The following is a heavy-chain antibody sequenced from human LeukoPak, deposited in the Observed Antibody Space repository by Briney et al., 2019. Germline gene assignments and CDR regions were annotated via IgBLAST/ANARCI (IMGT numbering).Heavy chain of an antibody. CDR2: IKSKTDGGTT. D-gene: IGHD3-10*01. CDR1: GLTFTIAW. J-gene: IGHJ4*02. V-gene: IGHV3-15*01. Sequence: GGSLRLSCAASGLTFTIAWMNWVRQAPRKGLGWVGRIKSKTDGGTTDYAAPVKGKFTISRDDSKITLYLQMNSLKTEDTAVYYCTTDLYYYGTIWGQGTLVTVSS. CDR3: TTDLYYYGTI.